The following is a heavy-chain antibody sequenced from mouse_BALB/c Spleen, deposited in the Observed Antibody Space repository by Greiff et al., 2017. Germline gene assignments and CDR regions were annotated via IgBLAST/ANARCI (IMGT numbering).Heavy chain of an antibody. J-gene: IGHJ2*01. CDR2: ISSGGGNT. Sequence: EVKLVESGGGLVKPGGSLKLSCAASGFTFSSYTLSWVRQTPEKRLEWVATISSGGGNTYYPDSVKGRVTISRDNAKNNLYLQMSSLRSEDTALYYCARVTGTWAFDYWGQGTTLTVSS. CDR1: GFTFSSYT. D-gene: IGHD4-1*01. V-gene: IGHV5-9*03. CDR3: ARVTGTWAFDY.